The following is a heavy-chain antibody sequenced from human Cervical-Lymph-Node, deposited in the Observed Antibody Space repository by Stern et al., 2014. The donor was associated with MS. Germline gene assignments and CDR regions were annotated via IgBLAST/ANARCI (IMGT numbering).Heavy chain of an antibody. CDR3: ARDNDDNGMDV. CDR2: IIPLFGTT. D-gene: IGHD1-1*01. J-gene: IGHJ6*02. CDR1: GDTFINFG. Sequence: QVQLVQSGAEVKKPGSSVKVSCTASGDTFINFGVSWVRQAPGQGLEWMGGIIPLFGTTHSGPKLQGRLMINADDFAHTVYMELSSLRSEDTAVYYCARDNDDNGMDVWGQGTTVTVSS. V-gene: IGHV1-69*01.